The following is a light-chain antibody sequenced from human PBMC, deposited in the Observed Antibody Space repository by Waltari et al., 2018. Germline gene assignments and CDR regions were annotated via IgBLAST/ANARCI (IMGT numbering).Light chain of an antibody. CDR2: AAS. CDR1: QGIISY. Sequence: AIRMTQSPSSLSASTGDSVTITGRASQGIISYLAWYQQKPGKAPKLLIYAASTLQSGVPSRFSGSGSGTDFTLTISCLQSEDFATYYCQQYYSYPLYTFGQGTKLEIK. CDR3: QQYYSYPLYT. V-gene: IGKV1-8*01. J-gene: IGKJ2*01.